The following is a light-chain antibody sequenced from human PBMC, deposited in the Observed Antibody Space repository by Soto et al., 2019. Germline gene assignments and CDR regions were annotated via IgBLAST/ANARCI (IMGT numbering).Light chain of an antibody. CDR3: HQYDSWT. V-gene: IGKV3-20*01. CDR2: GAS. Sequence: EIVLTQSPATLSLSPGERATVSCRASQSVSSHLAWYQQKPGQAPRLLIYGASSRATGIPDRFSGSGSGTDFTLTISRLEPEDFAVYYCHQYDSWTFGQGTKVDIK. J-gene: IGKJ1*01. CDR1: QSVSSH.